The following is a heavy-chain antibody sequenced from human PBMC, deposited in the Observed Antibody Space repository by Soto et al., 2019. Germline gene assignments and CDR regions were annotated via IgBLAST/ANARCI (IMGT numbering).Heavy chain of an antibody. D-gene: IGHD2-2*01. CDR2: ISYDGSNK. Sequence: QVQLVESGGGVVQPGRSLRLSCAASGFTFSSYAMHWVRQAPGKGLEWVAVISYDGSNKYYADSVKGRFTIPRDNSKNTLYLQMNSLRAEDTAVYYCARGSERDIVVVPAANRDYYGMDVW. CDR3: ARGSERDIVVVPAANRDYYGMDV. V-gene: IGHV3-30-3*01. CDR1: GFTFSSYA. J-gene: IGHJ6*01.